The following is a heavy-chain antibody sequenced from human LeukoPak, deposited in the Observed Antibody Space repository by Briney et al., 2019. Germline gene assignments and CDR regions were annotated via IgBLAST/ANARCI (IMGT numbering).Heavy chain of an antibody. CDR3: AKEGFDY. V-gene: IGHV3-53*05. CDR1: GFTVSNNY. Sequence: GSLRLSCAASGFTVSNNYMSWVRQAPGKGLEWVSVIYSGGSTYSADSVKGRFTISRDNAKNSLYLQMNSLRAEDMALYYCAKEGFDYWGQGTLVTVSS. CDR2: IYSGGST. J-gene: IGHJ4*02.